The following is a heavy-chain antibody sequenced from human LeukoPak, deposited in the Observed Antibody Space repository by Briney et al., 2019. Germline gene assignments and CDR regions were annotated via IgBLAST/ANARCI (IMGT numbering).Heavy chain of an antibody. CDR1: GFTFSSYG. CDR3: AKGGGNYDPTHYFDY. Sequence: GGSLRLSCAASGFTFSSYGMHWVRQAPGKGLEWVAVIWYDGSNKYYADSVKGRFTISRDNSKNTLYLQMNSLRAEDTAVYYCAKGGGNYDPTHYFDYWGQGTLVTVSS. CDR2: IWYDGSNK. D-gene: IGHD3-3*01. V-gene: IGHV3-33*06. J-gene: IGHJ4*02.